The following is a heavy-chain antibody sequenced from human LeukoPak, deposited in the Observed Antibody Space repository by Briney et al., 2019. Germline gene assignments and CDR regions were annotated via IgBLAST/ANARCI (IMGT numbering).Heavy chain of an antibody. V-gene: IGHV3-21*01. CDR2: ISSSSSYI. J-gene: IGHJ5*02. Sequence: GGSLRLSCAASGFTFSNYAMNWVRQAPGKGLEWVSSISSSSSYIYYADSVKGRFTISRDNAKNSLYLQMNSLRAEDTAVYYCARDRTAYDVLDPWGQGTLVTVSS. D-gene: IGHD5-12*01. CDR1: GFTFSNYA. CDR3: ARDRTAYDVLDP.